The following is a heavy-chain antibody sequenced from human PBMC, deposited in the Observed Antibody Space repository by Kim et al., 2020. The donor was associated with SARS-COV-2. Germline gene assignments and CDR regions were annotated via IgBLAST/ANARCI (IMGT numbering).Heavy chain of an antibody. Sequence: SETLSLTCTVSGGSISSYYWSWIRQPPGKGLEWIAYIYYSGSTNYNPSLKSRVTISVDASKIQFSLNVTSVTAADTAVYYCARSPQQLVHRFDRWGQGTLVTVSS. CDR1: GGSISSYY. D-gene: IGHD6-13*01. V-gene: IGHV4-59*08. CDR2: IYYSGST. CDR3: ARSPQQLVHRFDR. J-gene: IGHJ4*02.